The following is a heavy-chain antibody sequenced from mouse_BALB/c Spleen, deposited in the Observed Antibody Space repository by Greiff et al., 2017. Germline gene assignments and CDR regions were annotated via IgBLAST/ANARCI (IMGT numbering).Heavy chain of an antibody. CDR1: GFNIKDTY. J-gene: IGHJ2*01. CDR3: ARCEDHYYGSSYDD. CDR2: IDPANGNT. V-gene: IGHV14-3*02. Sequence: VQLQQSGAELVKPGASVKLSCTASGFNIKDTYMHWVKQRPEQGLEWIGRIDPANGNTKYDPKFQGKATITADTSSNTAYLQLSSLTSEDTAVYYCARCEDHYYGSSYDDWGQGTTLTVSS. D-gene: IGHD1-1*01.